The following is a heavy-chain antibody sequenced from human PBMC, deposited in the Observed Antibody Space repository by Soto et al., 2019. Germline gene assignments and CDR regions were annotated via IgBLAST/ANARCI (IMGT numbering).Heavy chain of an antibody. Sequence: ASVKVSCKASGYTFTGYYMHWVRQAPGQGLEWMGWINPNSGGTNYAQKFQGWVTMTRDTSISTAYMELSRLRSDDTAVYYCARSDRGYSYGFDYWGQGTLVTVSS. CDR1: GYTFTGYY. D-gene: IGHD5-18*01. J-gene: IGHJ4*02. CDR2: INPNSGGT. CDR3: ARSDRGYSYGFDY. V-gene: IGHV1-2*04.